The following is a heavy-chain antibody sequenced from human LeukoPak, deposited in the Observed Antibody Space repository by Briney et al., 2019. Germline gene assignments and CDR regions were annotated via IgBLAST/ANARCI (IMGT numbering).Heavy chain of an antibody. CDR2: IWYDGSNK. CDR1: GFTFSSYC. Sequence: GGSLGLSCAASGFTFSSYCMNWVRQAPGKGLEWVAVIWYDGSNKYYADSVKGRFTISRDNSKNTLYLQMNSLRAEDTAVYYCARDGGTAYYYDIDYWGQGTLVTVSS. J-gene: IGHJ4*02. D-gene: IGHD3-22*01. CDR3: ARDGGTAYYYDIDY. V-gene: IGHV3-33*08.